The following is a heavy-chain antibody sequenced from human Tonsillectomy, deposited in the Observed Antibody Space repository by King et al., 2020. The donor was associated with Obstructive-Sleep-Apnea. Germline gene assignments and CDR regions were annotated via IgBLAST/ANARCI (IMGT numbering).Heavy chain of an antibody. Sequence: VQLQESGPGLVKSSQTLSLTCTVSGGSISSGGYFWSWIRQHPGKGLEWIAYIYYSGTTYYNPSLKSRVTMSLDTSKNHFSLKLNSVTAADTAVYYCARCVIPTYYFESWGQGTLVTVSS. CDR3: ARCVIPTYYFES. CDR1: GGSISSGGYF. J-gene: IGHJ4*02. D-gene: IGHD3-16*02. CDR2: IYYSGTT. V-gene: IGHV4-31*03.